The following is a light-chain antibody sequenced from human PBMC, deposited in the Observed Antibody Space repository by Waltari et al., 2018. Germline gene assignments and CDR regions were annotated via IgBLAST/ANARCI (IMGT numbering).Light chain of an antibody. CDR1: QSVSSNF. Sequence: EIVLTQSPGTLSLSPGERATLSCRASQSVSSNFLAWYQQKPGQAPRLLSYGASSRATDVPDRFSGSGSGSDFTLTITRLVPEDFAMYYCHQYANSPVTFGQGTKLEI. CDR3: HQYANSPVT. CDR2: GAS. J-gene: IGKJ2*01. V-gene: IGKV3-20*01.